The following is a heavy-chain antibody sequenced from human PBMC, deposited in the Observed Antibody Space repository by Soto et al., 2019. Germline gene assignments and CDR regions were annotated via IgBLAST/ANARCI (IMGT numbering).Heavy chain of an antibody. CDR3: TTQYNYYGSGSYYIAGAYAFDI. CDR2: IKSKTDGGTT. V-gene: IGHV3-15*01. Sequence: SCAASGFTFSNAWMSWVRQAPGKGLEWVGRIKSKTDGGTTDYAAPVKGRFTISRDDSKNTLYLQMNSLKTEDTAVYYCTTQYNYYGSGSYYIAGAYAFDIWGQGTMVTVS. J-gene: IGHJ3*02. D-gene: IGHD3-10*01. CDR1: GFTFSNAW.